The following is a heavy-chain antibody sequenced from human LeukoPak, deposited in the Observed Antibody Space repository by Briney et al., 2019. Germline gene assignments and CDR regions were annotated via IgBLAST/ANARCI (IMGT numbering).Heavy chain of an antibody. CDR1: GYTFTGYY. V-gene: IGHV1-2*02. Sequence: ASVKVSCKASGYTFTGYYMHWVRQAPGQGLEWMGWINPNSGGTNYAQMFQGRVTMTRDTSISTAYMELSRLRSDDTAVYYCARDGLYYYDSSGYYYGHNWFDPWGQGTLVTVSS. CDR3: ARDGLYYYDSSGYYYGHNWFDP. J-gene: IGHJ5*02. CDR2: INPNSGGT. D-gene: IGHD3-22*01.